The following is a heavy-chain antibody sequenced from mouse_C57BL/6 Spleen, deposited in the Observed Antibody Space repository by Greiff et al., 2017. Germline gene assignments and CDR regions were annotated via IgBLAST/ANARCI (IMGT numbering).Heavy chain of an antibody. CDR1: GYTFTDYY. D-gene: IGHD2-4*01. J-gene: IGHJ2*01. Sequence: EVLLLQSGPVLVQPGASVKMSCKASGYTFTDYYMNWVQQSHGKSLEWIGVINPYNGGTSYNQKFKGKATLTVDKSSSTAYMELNSLTSEDSAVYYCARDYEGFDYWGQGTTLTVSS. CDR3: ARDYEGFDY. V-gene: IGHV1-19*01. CDR2: INPYNGGT.